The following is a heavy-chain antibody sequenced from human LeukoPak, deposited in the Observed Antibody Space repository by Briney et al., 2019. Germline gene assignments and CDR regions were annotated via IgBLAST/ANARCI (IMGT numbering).Heavy chain of an antibody. Sequence: GALRLSCAASGFTFSSHAMHWVRQAPGKGLEWVAVISYDGSNKYYADSVKGRFTISRDNSKNTLYLQMNSLRAEDTAVYYCARTRGWLPDDAFDIWGQGTMVTVSS. V-gene: IGHV3-30-3*01. CDR3: ARTRGWLPDDAFDI. CDR2: ISYDGSNK. D-gene: IGHD3-22*01. J-gene: IGHJ3*02. CDR1: GFTFSSHA.